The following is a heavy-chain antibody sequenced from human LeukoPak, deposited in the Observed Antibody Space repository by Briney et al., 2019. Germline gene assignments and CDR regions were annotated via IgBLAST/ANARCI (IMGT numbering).Heavy chain of an antibody. CDR1: GGPINNYY. Sequence: AETLSLTCTVSGGPINNYYWSWVRRSPGKGLEWIAYIHSSGRTNCKPSLKSRVTIGVDTSKNQVSLNLRSVTAGDRSVYYCARGIWDYGSGFIDYFHHWRRGILATVSS. V-gene: IGHV4-59*12. J-gene: IGHJ4*02. CDR3: ARGIWDYGSGFIDYFHH. D-gene: IGHD2-15*01. CDR2: IHSSGRT.